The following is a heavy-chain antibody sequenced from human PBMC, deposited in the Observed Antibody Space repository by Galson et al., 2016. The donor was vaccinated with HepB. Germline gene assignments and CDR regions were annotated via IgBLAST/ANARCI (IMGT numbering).Heavy chain of an antibody. Sequence: SLRLSCAASGLTFSSYGMSWVRQAPGKGLEWVSTMSGSGGTTYYADSVEGRFTISRDNSRNTVFLQMNSLTAEDTAVYYCAKAPSGWSYYFDYWGQGILVTVSS. J-gene: IGHJ4*02. D-gene: IGHD6-19*01. CDR3: AKAPSGWSYYFDY. V-gene: IGHV3-23*01. CDR1: GLTFSSYG. CDR2: MSGSGGTT.